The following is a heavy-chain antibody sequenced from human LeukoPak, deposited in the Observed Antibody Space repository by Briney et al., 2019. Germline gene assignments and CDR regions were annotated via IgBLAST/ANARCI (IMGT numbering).Heavy chain of an antibody. D-gene: IGHD1-26*01. V-gene: IGHV5-51*01. Sequence: GESLKISCKGSGYSFTSYWIGWVRQMPGKGLEWMGIIYPSDSDTRYSPSFQGQVTISADKSISTAYLQWSSLKASDTAMYYCARGCKWELPGLDYWGQGTLVTVSS. CDR2: IYPSDSDT. CDR3: ARGCKWELPGLDY. CDR1: GYSFTSYW. J-gene: IGHJ4*02.